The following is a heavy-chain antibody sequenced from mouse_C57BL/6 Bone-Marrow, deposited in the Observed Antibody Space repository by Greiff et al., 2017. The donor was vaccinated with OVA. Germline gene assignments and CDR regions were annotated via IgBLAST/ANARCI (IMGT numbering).Heavy chain of an antibody. V-gene: IGHV1-75*01. J-gene: IGHJ2*01. CDR1: GYTFTDYY. D-gene: IGHD2-2*01. Sequence: VQLQQSGPELVKPGASVKISCKASGYTFTDYYINWVKQRPGQGLEWIGWIFPGSGSTYYTEKFQGKATLTVDTSSSTAYMLLSSLTSEDSAVYFCARRGLYGYDLYFDYWGQGTTLTVSS. CDR3: ARRGLYGYDLYFDY. CDR2: IFPGSGST.